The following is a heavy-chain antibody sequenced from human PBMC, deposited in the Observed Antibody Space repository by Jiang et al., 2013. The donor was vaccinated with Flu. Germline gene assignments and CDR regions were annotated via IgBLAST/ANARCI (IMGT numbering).Heavy chain of an antibody. CDR3: ATGFFELTDSSGSIDY. CDR1: GYTLTELS. CDR2: FDPEDGET. Sequence: GAEVKKPGASVKVSCKVSGYTLTELSMHWVRQAPGKGLEWMGGFDPEDGETIYAQKFQGRVTMTEDTSTDTAYMELSSLRSEDTAVYYCATGFFELTDSSGSIDYWGQGTLVTVSS. D-gene: IGHD3-22*01. V-gene: IGHV1-24*01. J-gene: IGHJ4*02.